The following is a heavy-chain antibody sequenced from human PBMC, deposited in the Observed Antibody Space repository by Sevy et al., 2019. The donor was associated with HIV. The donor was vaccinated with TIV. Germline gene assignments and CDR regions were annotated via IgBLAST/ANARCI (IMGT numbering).Heavy chain of an antibody. Sequence: ASVKVSCKASGGTFSSYGISWVRQAPGQGLKWMGGIIPILGTVNYAQKFQGRVTITADESTKTAYMELSSLRSEDTAVYYCARGGDNGWYYFDYWGQETLVTVSS. CDR2: IIPILGTV. CDR3: ARGGDNGWYYFDY. J-gene: IGHJ4*02. D-gene: IGHD6-19*01. V-gene: IGHV1-69*13. CDR1: GGTFSSYG.